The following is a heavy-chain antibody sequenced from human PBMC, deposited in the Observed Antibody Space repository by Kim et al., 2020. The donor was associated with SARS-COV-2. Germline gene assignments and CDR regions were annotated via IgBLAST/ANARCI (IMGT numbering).Heavy chain of an antibody. J-gene: IGHJ4*02. D-gene: IGHD6-19*01. CDR1: GFSLSNFG. V-gene: IGHV3-64D*08. CDR3: VNHRHYSGWYY. Sequence: GGSLRLSCSASGFSLSNFGMHWVRQAPGKGLEFVSMSTPNGDNTYYADSVRGRFTISRDNSKNTLSLQMNSLTSEDTAVYYCVNHRHYSGWYYWGQGTLVTVSS. CDR2: STPNGDNT.